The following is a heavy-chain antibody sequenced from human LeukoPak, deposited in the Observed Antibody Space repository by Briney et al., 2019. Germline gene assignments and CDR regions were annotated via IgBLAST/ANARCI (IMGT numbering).Heavy chain of an antibody. J-gene: IGHJ4*02. CDR2: MYTGGST. CDR1: GFTVSSNY. Sequence: GGSLRLSCAASGFTVSSNYMSWVRQAPAGKGLEWVSVMYTGGSTYYADSVKGRFTISRDNSKNTLYLQMNSLRAEDTAVYYCARDVYDSSGYYPFDYFDYWGQGTLVTVSS. CDR3: ARDVYDSSGYYPFDYFDY. D-gene: IGHD3-22*01. V-gene: IGHV3-53*01.